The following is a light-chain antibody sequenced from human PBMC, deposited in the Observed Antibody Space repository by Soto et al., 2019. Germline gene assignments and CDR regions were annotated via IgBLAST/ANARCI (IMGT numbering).Light chain of an antibody. CDR3: LQYGTSPYT. CDR1: QSVSSNF. CDR2: GAS. J-gene: IGKJ2*01. V-gene: IGKV3-20*01. Sequence: EIVLTQSPGTLSLSPGERATLSCRASQSVSSNFLAWYQQKPGQAPRLLIYGASNRATGIPDRFSGSGSGTDFTLTISRLEPEDFAVYYCLQYGTSPYTFGQGTKLEIK.